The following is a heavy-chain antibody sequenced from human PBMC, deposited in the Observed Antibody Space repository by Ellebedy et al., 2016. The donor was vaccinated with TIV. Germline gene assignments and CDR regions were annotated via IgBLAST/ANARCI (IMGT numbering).Heavy chain of an antibody. J-gene: IGHJ6*02. CDR3: TLNWNDSPVGGMDV. Sequence: GESLKISCVASGFSITSYSMNWVRQAPGKGLEWVSYIRSRSSTIYYADSVKGRFTTSRDNGKNSLYLQMKSLRDEDTGVYFCTLNWNDSPVGGMDVWGQGTTVTVSS. D-gene: IGHD1-1*01. V-gene: IGHV3-48*02. CDR1: GFSITSYS. CDR2: IRSRSSTI.